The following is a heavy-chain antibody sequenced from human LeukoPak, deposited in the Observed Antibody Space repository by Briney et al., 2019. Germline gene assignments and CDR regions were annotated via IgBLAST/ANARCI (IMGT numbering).Heavy chain of an antibody. Sequence: SETLSLTCTVSGGSISNYYWAWIRQPPGKGLEWLGNIYHSGSTYYNPSLKSRVTISVDTSKNQFSLNLSSVTAADTAVYYCARAYSSSWYFNWFGPWGQGTLVTVSS. CDR2: IYHSGST. V-gene: IGHV4-59*08. CDR1: GGSISNYY. J-gene: IGHJ5*02. D-gene: IGHD6-13*01. CDR3: ARAYSSSWYFNWFGP.